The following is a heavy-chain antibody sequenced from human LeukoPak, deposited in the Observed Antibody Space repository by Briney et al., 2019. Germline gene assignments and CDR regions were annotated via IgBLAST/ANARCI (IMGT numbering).Heavy chain of an antibody. D-gene: IGHD3-22*01. CDR1: GYTFTSYY. J-gene: IGHJ5*02. Sequence: GASVKVSCKASGYTFTSYYMHWVRQAPGQGLEWMGLINPSGGTTRYAQKFQGRVTMTWDTSISTAYMELSSLRSDDTAVYYCTSDTYYYDSTGLGHWFDPWGQGTLVTVSS. CDR2: INPSGGTT. CDR3: TSDTYYYDSTGLGHWFDP. V-gene: IGHV1-46*01.